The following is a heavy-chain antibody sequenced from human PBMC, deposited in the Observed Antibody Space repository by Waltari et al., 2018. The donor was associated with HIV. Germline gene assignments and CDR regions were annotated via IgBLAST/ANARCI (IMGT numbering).Heavy chain of an antibody. CDR1: GASVSSGPHF. CDR3: ASHEALYCRTGRCYPYFDP. Sequence: QLQLQESGPGLVKTSETLSLTCTVSGASVSSGPHFWGWIRQPPGKGFEGIASLSYVGHPYYKPYLHSQLSISTDTSKNHFSLKLTSVTAADTAVYYCASHEALYCRTGRCYPYFDPWGQGTLVTVSS. V-gene: IGHV4-39*02. CDR2: LSYVGHP. D-gene: IGHD2-15*01. J-gene: IGHJ5*02.